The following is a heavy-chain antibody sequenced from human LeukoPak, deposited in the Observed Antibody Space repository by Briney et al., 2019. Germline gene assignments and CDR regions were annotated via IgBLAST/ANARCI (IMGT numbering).Heavy chain of an antibody. CDR1: GCTFTSYG. Sequence: ASVKVSCKASGCTFTSYGISWVRQAPGQGLEWMGWISAYNGNTNYAQKLQGRVTMTTDTSTSTAYMELRSLRSDDTAVYYCARAPGIAVAGTSWFDPWGQGTLVTVSS. CDR3: ARAPGIAVAGTSWFDP. CDR2: ISAYNGNT. D-gene: IGHD6-19*01. V-gene: IGHV1-18*01. J-gene: IGHJ5*02.